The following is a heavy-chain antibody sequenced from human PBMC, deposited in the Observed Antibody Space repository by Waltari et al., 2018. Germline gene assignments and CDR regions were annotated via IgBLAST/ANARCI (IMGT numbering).Heavy chain of an antibody. Sequence: QVQLVQSGAEVKKPGASVKVSCKASGYIFTGYYIHWVRQAPGQGLEWKGWINPKSGGTKYEQKCQGRVTMTRDTSISTAHMELNSLRSDDTAVFFCAREGVDYGDHKGVWGLDVWGQGTTVSVS. CDR2: INPKSGGT. V-gene: IGHV1-2*02. J-gene: IGHJ6*02. CDR1: GYIFTGYY. CDR3: AREGVDYGDHKGVWGLDV. D-gene: IGHD4-17*01.